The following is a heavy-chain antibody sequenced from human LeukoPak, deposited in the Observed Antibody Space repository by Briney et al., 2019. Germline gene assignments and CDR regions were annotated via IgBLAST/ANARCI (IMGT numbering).Heavy chain of an antibody. D-gene: IGHD1-26*01. V-gene: IGHV4-34*01. CDR1: GGSFSGYH. CDR3: AASIVGAARLGVFDI. Sequence: SETLSLTCAVYGGSFSGYHWSWIRQPPGQGLEWIGEINHSGNTNYNPSLKSRVTTSVDTSKNHFSLNLASVTAADTAVYYCAASIVGAARLGVFDIWGQGTMVTVSS. J-gene: IGHJ3*02. CDR2: INHSGNT.